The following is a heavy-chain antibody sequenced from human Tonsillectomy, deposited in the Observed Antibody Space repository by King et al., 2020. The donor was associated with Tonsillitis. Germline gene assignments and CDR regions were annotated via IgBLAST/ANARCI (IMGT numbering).Heavy chain of an antibody. D-gene: IGHD3-22*01. J-gene: IGHJ6*03. CDR1: GFTFSSYA. CDR2: ISYDGSNK. Sequence: VQLVESGGGVVQPGRSLRLSCAASGFTFSSYAMHWVRQAPGKGQEWVAVISYDGSNKYYADSVKGRFTISRDNSKNTLYLQMNSLRAEDTAVYYCARDSYYYDSSGYYYGYYYYYYMDVWGKGTTVTVSS. V-gene: IGHV3-30*01. CDR3: ARDSYYYDSSGYYYGYYYYYYMDV.